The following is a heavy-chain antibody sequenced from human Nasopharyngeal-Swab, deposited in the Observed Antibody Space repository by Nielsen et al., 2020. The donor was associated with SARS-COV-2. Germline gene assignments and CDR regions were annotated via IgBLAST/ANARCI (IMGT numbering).Heavy chain of an antibody. V-gene: IGHV4-31*03. J-gene: IGHJ3*02. CDR1: GGSISSGGYY. CDR3: ARAMIVVVINAFDI. Sequence: SETLSLTRTVSGGSISSGGYYWSWIRQHPGKGLEWIGYIYYSGSTYYNPSLKSRVTISVDTSKNQFSLKLSSVTAADTAVYYCARAMIVVVINAFDIWGQGTMVTVSS. D-gene: IGHD3-22*01. CDR2: IYYSGST.